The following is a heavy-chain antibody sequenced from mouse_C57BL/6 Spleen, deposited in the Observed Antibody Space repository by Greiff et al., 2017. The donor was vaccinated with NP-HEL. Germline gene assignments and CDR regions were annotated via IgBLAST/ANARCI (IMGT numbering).Heavy chain of an antibody. V-gene: IGHV1-9*01. D-gene: IGHD3-2*02. CDR2: ILPGSGST. Sequence: VKLKQSGAELMKPGASVKLSCKATGYTFTGYWIEWVKQRPGHGLEWIGEILPGSGSTNYNEKFKGKATFTADTSSNTAYLQLSSLTTDDSVIYYGARQDQLRLRYYYAMDYWGQRTSVTVSS. CDR3: ARQDQLRLRYYYAMDY. J-gene: IGHJ4*01. CDR1: GYTFTGYW.